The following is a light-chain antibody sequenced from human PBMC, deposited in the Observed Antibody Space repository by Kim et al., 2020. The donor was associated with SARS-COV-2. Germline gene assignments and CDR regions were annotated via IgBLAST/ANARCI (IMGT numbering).Light chain of an antibody. V-gene: IGLV3-1*01. Sequence: SYELTQPPSVSVSPGQTASITCSGDKLGDKYACWYQQKPGQSPVLVIYQDSKRPSGIPERFSGCNSGNTATLTISGTQAMDEADYYCQAWDSSTAVVFGGGTQLTVL. CDR1: KLGDKY. CDR2: QDS. J-gene: IGLJ2*01. CDR3: QAWDSSTAVV.